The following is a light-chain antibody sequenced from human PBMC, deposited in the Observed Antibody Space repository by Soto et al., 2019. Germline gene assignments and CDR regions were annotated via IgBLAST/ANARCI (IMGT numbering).Light chain of an antibody. J-gene: IGLJ1*01. CDR3: ISYTGSSTSYV. CDR2: EVS. Sequence: QSALTQPASVSGSPGQSITISCSGTSSDVGSYDHVAWYQQFPGKTPKLMIYEVSNRPSGFSSRFSGSKSGNTSSLTISGLQAEYEADYYCISYTGSSTSYVFGSGTQVTVL. V-gene: IGLV2-14*01. CDR1: SSDVGSYDH.